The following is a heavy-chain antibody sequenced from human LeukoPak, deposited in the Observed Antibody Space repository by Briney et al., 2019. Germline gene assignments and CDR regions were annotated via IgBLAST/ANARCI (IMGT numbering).Heavy chain of an antibody. V-gene: IGHV1-69*04. CDR2: IIPILGIA. CDR1: GGTFSSYA. D-gene: IGHD3-9*01. CDR3: ASTGKYYDILTGYWVV. J-gene: IGHJ6*01. Sequence: ASVKVSFMASGGTFSSYAISWVRQAPGQGLEWMGRIIPILGIANYAQKFQGRLTITADKSTSTPYMELSSLRSEDTAVYYCASTGKYYDILTGYWVVWGQGTTVTVSS.